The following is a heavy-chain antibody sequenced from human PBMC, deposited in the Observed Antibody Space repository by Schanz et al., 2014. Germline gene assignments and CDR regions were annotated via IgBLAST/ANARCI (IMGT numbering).Heavy chain of an antibody. J-gene: IGHJ6*02. CDR1: GGTFSTYT. Sequence: QVQLVQSGAEVKKPGSSVKVSCKASGGTFSTYTISWVRQAPGQGLEWMGRIIPILGIANYAQKFQGRVTITADKSTFTAYMELNSLNSDDTAVYYCARAKRFGDMDVWGQGTTVTVSS. D-gene: IGHD3-10*01. V-gene: IGHV1-69*02. CDR3: ARAKRFGDMDV. CDR2: IIPILGIA.